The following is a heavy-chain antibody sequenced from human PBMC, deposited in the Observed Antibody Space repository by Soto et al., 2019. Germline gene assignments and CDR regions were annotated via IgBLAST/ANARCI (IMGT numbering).Heavy chain of an antibody. CDR2: IYSGGST. CDR1: GFTVSSNY. CDR3: ARDNPRHLGYYYYYGMDV. Sequence: PGGSLRLSCAASGFTVSSNYMSCVRQAPGKGLEWVSVIYSGGSTYYADSVKGRFIISRDNSKNTLYLQMNSLRAEDTAVYYCARDNPRHLGYYYYYGMDVWGQGTTVTVSS. D-gene: IGHD1-26*01. J-gene: IGHJ6*02. V-gene: IGHV3-66*01.